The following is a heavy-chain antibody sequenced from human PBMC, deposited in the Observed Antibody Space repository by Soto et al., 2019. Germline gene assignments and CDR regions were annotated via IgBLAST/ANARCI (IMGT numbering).Heavy chain of an antibody. J-gene: IGHJ4*02. D-gene: IGHD5-12*01. CDR2: ISSSSSYI. CDR1: GFTFSSYS. V-gene: IGHV3-21*01. Sequence: LRLSCAASGFTFSSYSMNWVRQAPGKGLEWVSSISSSSSYIYYADSVKGRFTISRDNAKNSLYLQMNSLRAEDTAVYYCARDWGYDYAYFDYWGQGTLVTVSS. CDR3: ARDWGYDYAYFDY.